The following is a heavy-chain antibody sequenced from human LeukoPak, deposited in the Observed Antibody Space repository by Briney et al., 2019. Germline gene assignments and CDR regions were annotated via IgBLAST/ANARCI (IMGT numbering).Heavy chain of an antibody. Sequence: QPGGSLRLSCTASGFTFSSYAMSWVRQAPGKGLEWVSALSGSGGNTYYADSVKGRFTISRDNSKNTLYLQMNSLRAEDTAVYYCARGRADAFDIWGQGTMVTVSS. CDR1: GFTFSSYA. V-gene: IGHV3-23*01. CDR3: ARGRADAFDI. J-gene: IGHJ3*02. CDR2: LSGSGGNT.